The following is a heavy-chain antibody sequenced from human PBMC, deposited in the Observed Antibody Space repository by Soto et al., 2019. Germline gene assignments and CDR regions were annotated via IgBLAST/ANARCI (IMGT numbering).Heavy chain of an antibody. J-gene: IGHJ4*02. CDR3: ARESSDYDILTGDFDY. CDR1: GFTFSSYS. Sequence: EVQLVESGGGLVKPGGSLRLSCAASGFTFSSYSMNWVRQAPGKGLEWVSSISSSSSYIYYADSVKGRFTISRDNAKNSLYLQMNSLRAEDTAVYYCARESSDYDILTGDFDYWGQGTLVTVSS. V-gene: IGHV3-21*01. D-gene: IGHD3-9*01. CDR2: ISSSSSYI.